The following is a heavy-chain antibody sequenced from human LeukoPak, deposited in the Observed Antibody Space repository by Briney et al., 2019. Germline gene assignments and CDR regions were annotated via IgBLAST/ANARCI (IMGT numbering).Heavy chain of an antibody. Sequence: GESLKISCKGSGYSFTSYWIGWVRQMPGKGLEWMGIIYPGDSDTRYSPSFQGQVTISADKSISTAYLQWSSLKASGTAMYYCARQIIAARYYYGMDVWGQGTTVTVSS. J-gene: IGHJ6*02. CDR1: GYSFTSYW. CDR2: IYPGDSDT. D-gene: IGHD6-6*01. CDR3: ARQIIAARYYYGMDV. V-gene: IGHV5-51*01.